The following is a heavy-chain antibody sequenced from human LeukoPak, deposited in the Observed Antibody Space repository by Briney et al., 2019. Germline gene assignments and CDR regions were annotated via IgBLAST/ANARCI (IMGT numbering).Heavy chain of an antibody. CDR2: ISGSGGST. V-gene: IGHV3-23*01. J-gene: IGHJ4*02. Sequence: GGSLRLSCAVSGVTLSNYGMTWVRQAPGKGLEWVAGISGSGGSTNYADSVKGRFTISRDNPKNTLYLQMNSLRAEDTAMYLCAKRGVVIRVILVGFHKEAYYFDSWGQGALVTVSS. CDR1: GVTLSNYG. CDR3: AKRGVVIRVILVGFHKEAYYFDS. D-gene: IGHD3-22*01.